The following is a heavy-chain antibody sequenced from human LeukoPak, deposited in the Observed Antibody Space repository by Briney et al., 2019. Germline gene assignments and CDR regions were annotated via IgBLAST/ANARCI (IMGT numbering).Heavy chain of an antibody. J-gene: IGHJ4*02. V-gene: IGHV1-2*02. D-gene: IGHD6-19*01. CDR3: ARDMDSSGWYGRVGFDY. CDR1: GYTFTGYY. Sequence: ASVKVSCKASGYTFTGYYMHWVRQAPGQGLEWMGWINPNSGGTNYAQKFQGRVTMTRDTSICTAYMELSRLRSDDTAVYYCARDMDSSGWYGRVGFDYWGQGTLVTVSS. CDR2: INPNSGGT.